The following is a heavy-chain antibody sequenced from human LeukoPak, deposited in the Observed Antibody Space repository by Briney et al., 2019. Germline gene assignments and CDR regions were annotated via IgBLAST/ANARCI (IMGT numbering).Heavy chain of an antibody. CDR1: GYTFTSYD. D-gene: IGHD3-10*01. V-gene: IGHV1-8*03. CDR2: MNPNSGNT. J-gene: IGHJ4*02. CDR3: ARVQYYGSGSYSPSHFDY. Sequence: ASVKVSCKASGYTFTSYDINWVRQATGQGLEWMGWMNPNSGNTGYAQKFQGRVTITRNTSISTAYMELSSLRSEDTAVYYCARVQYYGSGSYSPSHFDYWGQGTLVTVSS.